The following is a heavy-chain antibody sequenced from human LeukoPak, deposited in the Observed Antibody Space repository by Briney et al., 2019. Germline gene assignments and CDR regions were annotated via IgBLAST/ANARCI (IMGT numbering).Heavy chain of an antibody. J-gene: IGHJ4*02. CDR2: ISAYNGNT. V-gene: IGHV1-18*01. CDR3: ARASSGYGSGASNGY. D-gene: IGHD6-19*01. Sequence: GASVKVSCKASGYTFTSYGISWVRQAPGQGLEWMGWISAYNGNTNYAQKLQGRVTMTTGTSTSTAYMELRSLRSDDTAVYYCARASSGYGSGASNGYWGQGTLVTVSS. CDR1: GYTFTSYG.